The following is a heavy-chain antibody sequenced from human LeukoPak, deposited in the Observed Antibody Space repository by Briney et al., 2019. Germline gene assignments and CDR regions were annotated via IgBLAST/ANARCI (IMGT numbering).Heavy chain of an antibody. J-gene: IGHJ4*02. CDR2: IYPGDSDT. D-gene: IGHD2-15*01. V-gene: IGHV5-51*01. CDR1: GYSFTNYW. CDR3: ALKSRGYCSGGRCYIGY. Sequence: GESLKISFKGSGYSFTNYWIGWVRQMPGKGVEGMGIIYPGDSDTRYSPSFEGEVTISDDKSISTAYLQWSSLRASDSAMYYCALKSRGYCSGGRCYIGYWGQGTLVTVSS.